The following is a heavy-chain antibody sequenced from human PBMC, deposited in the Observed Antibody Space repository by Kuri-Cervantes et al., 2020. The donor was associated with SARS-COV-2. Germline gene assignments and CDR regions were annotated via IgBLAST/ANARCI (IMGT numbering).Heavy chain of an antibody. D-gene: IGHD3-3*01. CDR1: GFTFSSYA. J-gene: IGHJ6*03. V-gene: IGHV3-30-3*01. CDR2: ISYDGSNK. CDR3: AKDRRYYDFWSGYSTNPSHYYYYYMDV. Sequence: GGSLRLSCAASGFTFSSYAMHWVRQAPGKGLEWVAVISYDGSNKYYADSVKGRFTTSRDNSKNTLYLQMNSLRAEDTAVYYCAKDRRYYDFWSGYSTNPSHYYYYYMDVWGKGTTVTVSS.